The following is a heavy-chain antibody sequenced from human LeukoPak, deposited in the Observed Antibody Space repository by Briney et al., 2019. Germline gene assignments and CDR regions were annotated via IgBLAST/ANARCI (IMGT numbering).Heavy chain of an antibody. D-gene: IGHD3-22*01. CDR3: ARSYDTSGYYFYAFDT. Sequence: GGPLKLSCAASGFTFGGHSMVWVRQAPGKGLEWVSSISGSGGSTYYADSVKGRFTISRDNYKNTLILQMNSLRAEDTAAYYCARSYDTSGYYFYAFDTWGQGTMVTVSS. CDR2: ISGSGGST. J-gene: IGHJ3*02. V-gene: IGHV3-23*01. CDR1: GFTFGGHS.